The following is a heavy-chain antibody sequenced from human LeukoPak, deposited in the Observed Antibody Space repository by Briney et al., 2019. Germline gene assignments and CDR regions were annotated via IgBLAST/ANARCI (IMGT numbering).Heavy chain of an antibody. CDR2: ISGSGGST. D-gene: IGHD2-2*01. Sequence: GGSLRLSCAASGFTFSSYAMSWVRQAPGKGLEWVSGISGSGGSTYYADSVKGRFTISRDNSKNTLYLQMNSLRVEDTAVYYCAKGGGIVVVPAAIRHYYMDVWGKGTTLTVSS. CDR1: GFTFSSYA. CDR3: AKGGGIVVVPAAIRHYYMDV. J-gene: IGHJ6*03. V-gene: IGHV3-23*01.